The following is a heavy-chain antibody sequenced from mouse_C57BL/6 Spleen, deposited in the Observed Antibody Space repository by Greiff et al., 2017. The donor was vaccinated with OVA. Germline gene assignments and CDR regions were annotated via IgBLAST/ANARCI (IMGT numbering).Heavy chain of an antibody. Sequence: VQLQQSGPELVKPGASVKIPCKASGYTFTDYNLDWVKQSHGKSLEWIGDINPNNGGTIYNQKFKGKATLTVDKSSSTAYMELRSLTSEDTAVYYCARDDYDAWLAYWGQGTLVTGSA. CDR3: ARDDYDAWLAY. CDR2: INPNNGGT. CDR1: GYTFTDYN. V-gene: IGHV1-18*01. D-gene: IGHD2-4*01. J-gene: IGHJ3*01.